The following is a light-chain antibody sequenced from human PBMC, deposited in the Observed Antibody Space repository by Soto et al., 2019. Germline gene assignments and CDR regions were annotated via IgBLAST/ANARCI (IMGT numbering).Light chain of an antibody. J-gene: IGKJ2*01. Sequence: ETVMTQSPATLSVSPGERATLSCRAGRSVSSNLAWYQQKPGQAPRLLIYRASTRATGIPTRFSGSGSGTEFTLTISSLQSEDFAVYFCQQYNNWPPYTFGQGTKLEIK. CDR1: RSVSSN. V-gene: IGKV3-15*01. CDR2: RAS. CDR3: QQYNNWPPYT.